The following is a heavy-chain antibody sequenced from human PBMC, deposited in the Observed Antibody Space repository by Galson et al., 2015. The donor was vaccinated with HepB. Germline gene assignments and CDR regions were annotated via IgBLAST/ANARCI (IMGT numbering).Heavy chain of an antibody. J-gene: IGHJ6*03. CDR3: ARSPIVARSPQPKGRHYYYYMDV. CDR1: GGTFSRYA. CDR2: IIPILDTA. D-gene: IGHD2-21*01. Sequence: SVKVSCKASGGTFSRYAISWVRQAPGQGLEWMGGIIPILDTANYAQKFQGRVTITADKSTSTAYMELRSLTSEDTAVYYCARSPIVARSPQPKGRHYYYYMDVWGKGTTVTVSS. V-gene: IGHV1-69*10.